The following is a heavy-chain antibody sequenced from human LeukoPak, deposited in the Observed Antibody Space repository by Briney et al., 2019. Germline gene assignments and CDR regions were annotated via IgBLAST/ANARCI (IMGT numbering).Heavy chain of an antibody. CDR3: AKDPDCSSTSCYDFRFDP. Sequence: GGSLRLSCAASGFTFSSYAMSWVRQAPGKGLEWVSAIGCSGGSTYYADSVKGRFTISRDNSKNTLYLQMNSLRAEDTAVYYCAKDPDCSSTSCYDFRFDPWGQGTLVTVSS. CDR2: IGCSGGST. CDR1: GFTFSSYA. V-gene: IGHV3-23*01. D-gene: IGHD2-2*01. J-gene: IGHJ5*02.